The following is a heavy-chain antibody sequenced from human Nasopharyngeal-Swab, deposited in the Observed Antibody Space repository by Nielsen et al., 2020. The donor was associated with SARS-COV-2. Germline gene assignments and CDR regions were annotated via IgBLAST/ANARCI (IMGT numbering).Heavy chain of an antibody. D-gene: IGHD3-3*01. CDR3: ARPPFWSGPYAS. V-gene: IGHV3-7*01. Sequence: GESLKISCAASGFTFSNFRMHWVRQAPDKGLEWVANIKEDGSEEYYVDSVKGRFTISRDNAKNSLYLQMSTLRAEDTAVYYCARPPFWSGPYASWGQGTLVIVSS. J-gene: IGHJ5*02. CDR1: GFTFSNFR. CDR2: IKEDGSEE.